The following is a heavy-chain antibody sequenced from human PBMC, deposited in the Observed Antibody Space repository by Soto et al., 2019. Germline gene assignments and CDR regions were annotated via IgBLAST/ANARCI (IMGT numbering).Heavy chain of an antibody. V-gene: IGHV3-30*18. CDR2: ISYDGSNK. D-gene: IGHD1-1*01. Sequence: QVQLVESGGGVVQPGRSLRLSCAASGFTFSSYGMHWVRQAPGKGLEWVAVISYDGSNKYYADSVKSRFTISRDNSKNTLYLQMNSLRAEDTAVYYCAKETGTWGQGTLVTVSS. J-gene: IGHJ5*02. CDR1: GFTFSSYG. CDR3: AKETGT.